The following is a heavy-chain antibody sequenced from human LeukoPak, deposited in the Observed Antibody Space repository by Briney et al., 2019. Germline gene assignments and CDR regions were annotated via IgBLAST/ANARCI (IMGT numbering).Heavy chain of an antibody. Sequence: GGTLRLSCAASGFTFSSYGMSWVRQAPRKGLEWVSAISGGSTYYADSVKGRFTISRDNSKNTLYLQMNSLRAEDTAVYYCAKDDAWVRYQDWGQGTLVTVSS. J-gene: IGHJ4*02. CDR3: AKDDAWVRYQD. V-gene: IGHV3-23*01. D-gene: IGHD5-12*01. CDR1: GFTFSSYG. CDR2: ISGGST.